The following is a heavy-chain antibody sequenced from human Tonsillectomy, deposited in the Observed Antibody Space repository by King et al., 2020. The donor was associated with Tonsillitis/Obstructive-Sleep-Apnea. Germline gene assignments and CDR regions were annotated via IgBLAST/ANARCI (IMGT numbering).Heavy chain of an antibody. CDR2: TRNKANSYTT. Sequence: DVQLVESGGGLVQPGGSLRLSCAASGFTFSDHYMDWVRQAPGKGLEWVGRTRNKANSYTTEYAASVKGRFTISRDDSKNSLYLQMNSLKTEDTAVYYCARGQDIAAAGTGDWFDPWGQGTLVTVSS. J-gene: IGHJ5*02. V-gene: IGHV3-72*01. CDR1: GFTFSDHY. CDR3: ARGQDIAAAGTGDWFDP. D-gene: IGHD6-13*01.